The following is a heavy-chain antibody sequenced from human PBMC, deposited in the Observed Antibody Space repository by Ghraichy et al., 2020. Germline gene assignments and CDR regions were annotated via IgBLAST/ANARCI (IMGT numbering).Heavy chain of an antibody. J-gene: IGHJ6*02. CDR3: ARDGYYYYGMDV. CDR2: IWYDGSNK. V-gene: IGHV3-33*01. CDR1: GFTFSSYG. Sequence: GESLNISCAASGFTFSSYGMHWVRQAPGKGLEWVAVIWYDGSNKYYADSVKGRFTISRDNSKNTLYLQMNSLRAEDTAVYYCARDGYYYYGMDVWGQGTTVTVSS.